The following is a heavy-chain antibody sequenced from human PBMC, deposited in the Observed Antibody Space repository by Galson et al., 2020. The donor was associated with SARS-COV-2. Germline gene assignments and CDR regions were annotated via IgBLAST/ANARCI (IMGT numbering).Heavy chain of an antibody. CDR2: IIPIFGTA. Sequence: SVKVSCKASGGTFSSYAISWVRQAPGPGLEWMGGIIPIFGTANYAQKFQGRVTITADKSTSTAYMELSSLRSEDTAVYYCARDLPPSRAFDIWGQGTMVTVSS. V-gene: IGHV1-69*06. CDR1: GGTFSSYA. CDR3: ARDLPPSRAFDI. J-gene: IGHJ3*02.